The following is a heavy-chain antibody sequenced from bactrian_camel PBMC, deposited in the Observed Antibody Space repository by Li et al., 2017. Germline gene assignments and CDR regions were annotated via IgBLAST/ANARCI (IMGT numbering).Heavy chain of an antibody. J-gene: IGHJ4*01. Sequence: HVQLVESGGGLVQPGGSLNLSCAASGFTVSNDLMHWVRQAPGKGLEWVSTIYIDGNTNSADSVKGRFTISRDNAKSTVYLQMSDLKPEDTAVYYCATYETAIQAVGWRTGYNLRVRDGGQGTQVTVS. V-gene: IGHV3S6*01. CDR2: IYIDGNT. D-gene: IGHD1*01. CDR3: ATYETAIQAVGWRTGYNLRVRD. CDR1: GFTVSNDL.